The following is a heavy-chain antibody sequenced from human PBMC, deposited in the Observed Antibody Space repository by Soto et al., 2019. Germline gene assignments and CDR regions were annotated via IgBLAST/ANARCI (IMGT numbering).Heavy chain of an antibody. CDR1: GYRVTQSV. V-gene: IGHV1-3*01. CDR3: VRDSASDSGVHLDF. Sequence: QVQLVQSGTEVKKPAASVTVSCKASGYRVTQSVIYWVRQAPGQRLEWMGWIGAGDGKTYYSQNFQGRVTITKDTSASTVYMELLRLISEDTAVYYSVRDSASDSGVHLDFWGQGKLVTVS. J-gene: IGHJ4*02. D-gene: IGHD3-22*01. CDR2: IGAGDGKT.